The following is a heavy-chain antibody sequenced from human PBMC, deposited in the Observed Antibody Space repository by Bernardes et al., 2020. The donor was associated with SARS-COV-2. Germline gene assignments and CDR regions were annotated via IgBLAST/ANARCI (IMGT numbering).Heavy chain of an antibody. CDR3: AREYNNYFDY. Sequence: GGSLRLSCAASAFTVSSNYMSWVRQAPGKGLEWVSVIYPGGTTFYSDSVKGRFTISRDNSKNTLYLQMNSLRAEDTAVYYCAREYNNYFDYWGQGTLVTVCS. CDR1: AFTVSSNY. D-gene: IGHD1-20*01. V-gene: IGHV3-53*01. CDR2: IYPGGTT. J-gene: IGHJ4*02.